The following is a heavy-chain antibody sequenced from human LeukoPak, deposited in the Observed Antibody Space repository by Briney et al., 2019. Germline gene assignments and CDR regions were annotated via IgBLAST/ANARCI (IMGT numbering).Heavy chain of an antibody. CDR2: ISGSGGST. J-gene: IGHJ4*02. V-gene: IGHV3-23*01. Sequence: GGSLRLSCAASGFTFSSYAMSWVRQAPGKGLEWVSAISGSGGSTYYADSVKGRFTISRDNSKNTLYLQMNSLRAEDTAVYYCAKDQKWRLWLPYYFDYWGQGTLVTVSS. D-gene: IGHD5-18*01. CDR3: AKDQKWRLWLPYYFDY. CDR1: GFTFSSYA.